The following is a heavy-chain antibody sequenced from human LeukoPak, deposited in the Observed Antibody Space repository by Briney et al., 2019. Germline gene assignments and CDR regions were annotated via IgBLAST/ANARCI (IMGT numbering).Heavy chain of an antibody. CDR2: ISGGGGIT. J-gene: IGHJ4*02. D-gene: IGHD4-17*01. Sequence: GGSLRLSCAASAFTFSRSAMSWVRRAPGKGLEWVSVISGGGGITNYADSVKGRSTISRDNSNNTLSLQMNSLRVEDTAVYYCAKGGSTVTTEDVVDYWGQGTLVTVSS. CDR3: AKGGSTVTTEDVVDY. CDR1: AFTFSRSA. V-gene: IGHV3-23*01.